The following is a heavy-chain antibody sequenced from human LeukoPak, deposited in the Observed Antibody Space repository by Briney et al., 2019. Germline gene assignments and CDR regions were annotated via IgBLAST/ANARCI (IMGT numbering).Heavy chain of an antibody. CDR1: GFTFSSYS. J-gene: IGHJ4*02. Sequence: PGGSLRLSCAASGFTFSSYSMNWVRQAPGKGLEWVSSISSSSSYIYYADSVKGRFTISRDNAKNSLYLQMNSLRAEDTAVYYCARALFGYQLPVVYFDYWGQGTLVTVSS. V-gene: IGHV3-21*01. CDR2: ISSSSSYI. D-gene: IGHD2-2*01. CDR3: ARALFGYQLPVVYFDY.